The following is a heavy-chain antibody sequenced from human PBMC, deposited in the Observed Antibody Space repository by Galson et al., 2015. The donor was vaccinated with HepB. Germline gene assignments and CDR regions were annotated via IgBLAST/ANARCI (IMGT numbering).Heavy chain of an antibody. CDR2: IGVGGGNT. V-gene: IGHV1-58*02. CDR1: GFTFTRSI. Sequence: SVKVSCKASGFTFTRSIMQWVRQARGQRLEWIGWIGVGGGNTNYAQKFQERVTITRDMSTSTAYMELSSLGSEDTAVYYCAADYHGGGSQRFDMWGQGTTVTVSS. CDR3: AADYHGGGSQRFDM. D-gene: IGHD2-15*01. J-gene: IGHJ3*02.